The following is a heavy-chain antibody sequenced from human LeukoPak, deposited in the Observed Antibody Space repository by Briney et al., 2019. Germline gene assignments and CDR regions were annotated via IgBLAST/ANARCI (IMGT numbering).Heavy chain of an antibody. CDR1: GYTFTGYY. J-gene: IGHJ4*02. CDR2: INPNSGGT. Sequence: ASVKVSCKASGYTFTGYYMHWVRQAPGQGLEWMGWINPNSGGTNYAQEFQGRVTMTRDTSISTAYMELSRLRSDDTAVYYCARGPSTITMIVVANDYWGQGTLVTVSS. D-gene: IGHD3-22*01. CDR3: ARGPSTITMIVVANDY. V-gene: IGHV1-2*02.